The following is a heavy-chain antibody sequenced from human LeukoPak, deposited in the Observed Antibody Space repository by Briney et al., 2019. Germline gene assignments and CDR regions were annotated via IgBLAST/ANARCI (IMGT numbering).Heavy chain of an antibody. Sequence: GGSLRLSCAASGFTFSSYAMHWVRQAPGKGLEWVAVISYDGSNKYYADSVKGRFTISRDNSKNTLYLQMNSLRAEDTAVYYCARSIEWSSVAGPNWFDPWGQGTLVTVSS. V-gene: IGHV3-30-3*01. D-gene: IGHD6-19*01. CDR2: ISYDGSNK. CDR1: GFTFSSYA. J-gene: IGHJ5*02. CDR3: ARSIEWSSVAGPNWFDP.